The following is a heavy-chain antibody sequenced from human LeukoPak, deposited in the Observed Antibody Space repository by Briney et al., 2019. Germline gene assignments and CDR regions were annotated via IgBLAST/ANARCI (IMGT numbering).Heavy chain of an antibody. D-gene: IGHD4-11*01. J-gene: IGHJ4*02. V-gene: IGHV1-69*05. CDR1: GGTFSSYA. Sequence: ASVKVSCKASGGTFSSYAISWVRQAPGQGLEWMGGIIPIFGTANYAQKFQGRVTITTDESTSTAYMELSSLRSEDTAVYYCARGDDYSNYLCGNYWGQETLVTVSS. CDR3: ARGDDYSNYLCGNY. CDR2: IIPIFGTA.